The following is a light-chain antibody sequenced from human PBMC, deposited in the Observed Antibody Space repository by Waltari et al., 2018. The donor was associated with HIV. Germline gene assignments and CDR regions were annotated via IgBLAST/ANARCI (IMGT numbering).Light chain of an antibody. J-gene: IGKJ1*01. Sequence: DIQMNQSPSTLSASIGDRVTITCRASQSISVWLAWYHQKPGKAPKLLIYEASNLESGVPSRFSGTGSGTEFTLTISSLQPDDSATFYCQQYDSFPWTFGQGTKVGIK. CDR3: QQYDSFPWT. V-gene: IGKV1-5*03. CDR2: EAS. CDR1: QSISVW.